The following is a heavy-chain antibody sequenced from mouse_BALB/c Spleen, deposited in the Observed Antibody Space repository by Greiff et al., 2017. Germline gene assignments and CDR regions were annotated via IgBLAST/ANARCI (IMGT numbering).Heavy chain of an antibody. Sequence: EVHLVESGPGLVKPSQSLSLTCTVTGYSITSDYAWNWIRQFPGNKLEWMGYISYSGSTSYNPSLKSRISITRDTSKNQFFLQLNSVTTEDTATYYCAIGDYAMDYWGQGTSVTVSS. J-gene: IGHJ4*01. V-gene: IGHV3-2*02. CDR1: GYSITSDYA. CDR3: AIGDYAMDY. CDR2: ISYSGST.